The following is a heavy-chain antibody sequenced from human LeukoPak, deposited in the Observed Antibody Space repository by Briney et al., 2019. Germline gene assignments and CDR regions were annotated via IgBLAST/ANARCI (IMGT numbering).Heavy chain of an antibody. D-gene: IGHD3-22*01. CDR2: IYHSGST. J-gene: IGHJ4*02. V-gene: IGHV4-38-2*02. Sequence: SETLSLTCSVSGYSISSGYYWGWIRQPPGKGLEWIGSIYHSGSTYYNPSLKGRVTISVDTSKNQFSLKLSSVTAADTAVYYCARGHYSYYYDSSGYYGYWGQGTLVTVSS. CDR3: ARGHYSYYYDSSGYYGY. CDR1: GYSISSGYY.